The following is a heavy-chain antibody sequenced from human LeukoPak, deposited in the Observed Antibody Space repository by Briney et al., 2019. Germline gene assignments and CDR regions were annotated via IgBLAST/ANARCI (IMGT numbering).Heavy chain of an antibody. CDR1: GFTFSSYS. CDR2: ISSSSSYI. J-gene: IGHJ6*02. V-gene: IGHV3-21*01. CDR3: ARDEGQYGMDV. Sequence: EGSLRLSCAASGFTFSSYSMNWVRQAPGKGLEWVSSISSSSSYIYYADSVKGRFTISRDNAKNSLYLQMNSLRAEDTAVYYCARDEGQYGMDVWGQGTTVTVSS.